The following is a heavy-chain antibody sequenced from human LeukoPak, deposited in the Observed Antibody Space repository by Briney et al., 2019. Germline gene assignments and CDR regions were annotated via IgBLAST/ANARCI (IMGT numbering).Heavy chain of an antibody. CDR3: ARPRSGYYFDY. J-gene: IGHJ4*02. CDR2: MNPNSGNT. CDR1: GYTFTSYD. Sequence: ASVKVSCKASGYTFTSYDINWVRQATGQGLERMGWMNPNSGNTGYAQKFQGRVTMTRNTSISTDYMELSSLRSEDTAVYYCARPRSGYYFDYWGQGTLVTVSS. D-gene: IGHD3-10*01. V-gene: IGHV1-8*01.